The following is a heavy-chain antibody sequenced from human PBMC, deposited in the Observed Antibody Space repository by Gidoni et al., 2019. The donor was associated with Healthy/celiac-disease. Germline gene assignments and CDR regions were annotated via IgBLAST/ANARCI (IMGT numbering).Heavy chain of an antibody. CDR2: IWYDGSNK. Sequence: QVQLVESGGGVVQPGRSLRLSCAASGFTFSSYGMHWVRQAPGTGLGWVAVIWYDGSNKYYADSVKGRFTISRDNSKNTLYLQMNSLRAEDTAVYYCAREGPKSPTTYYYGSGSYYPIPGYYYGMDVWGQGTTVTVSS. J-gene: IGHJ6*02. D-gene: IGHD3-10*01. CDR3: AREGPKSPTTYYYGSGSYYPIPGYYYGMDV. CDR1: GFTFSSYG. V-gene: IGHV3-33*01.